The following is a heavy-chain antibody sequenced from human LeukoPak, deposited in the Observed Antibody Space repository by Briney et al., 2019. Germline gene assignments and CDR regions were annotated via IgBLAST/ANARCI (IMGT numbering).Heavy chain of an antibody. Sequence: GGSLRLSCSASGFTFSSYGMHWVRQAPGKGLEWVAFISYDGINEYYADSVKGRFTISRDNSKNTPYLQMNSLRPEDTAVYYCAKRDYYDNSGYFWGYYFDYWGQGTLVTVFS. V-gene: IGHV3-30*18. CDR3: AKRDYYDNSGYFWGYYFDY. D-gene: IGHD3-22*01. CDR1: GFTFSSYG. J-gene: IGHJ4*02. CDR2: ISYDGINE.